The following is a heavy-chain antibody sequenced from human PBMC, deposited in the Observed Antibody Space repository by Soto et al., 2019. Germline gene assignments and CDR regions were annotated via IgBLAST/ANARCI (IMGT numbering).Heavy chain of an antibody. CDR1: GFTFSRVS. J-gene: IGHJ4*02. Sequence: GGSLRLSCEASGFTFSRVSMNWVRQFPGKGLEWVASISSGSSDTWYADSVKGRFIISRDNAQNSLFLQMNTLRPEDTAMYYCAREAYWGPGTQVTSPQ. CDR3: AREAY. V-gene: IGHV3-21*01. CDR2: ISSGSSDT.